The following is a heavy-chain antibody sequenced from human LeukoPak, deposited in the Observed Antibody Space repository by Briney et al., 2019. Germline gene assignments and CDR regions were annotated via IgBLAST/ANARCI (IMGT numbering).Heavy chain of an antibody. CDR2: IKQDGSEK. CDR1: GFTFSSYS. CDR3: ATSGSPSYYYGMDV. Sequence: GGSLRLSCAASGFTFSSYSMNWVRQAPGKGLEWVANIKQDGSEKYYVDSVKGRFTISRDNAKNSLYLQMNSLRAEDTAVYYCATSGSPSYYYGMDVWGQGTTVTVSS. J-gene: IGHJ6*02. V-gene: IGHV3-7*01. D-gene: IGHD1-26*01.